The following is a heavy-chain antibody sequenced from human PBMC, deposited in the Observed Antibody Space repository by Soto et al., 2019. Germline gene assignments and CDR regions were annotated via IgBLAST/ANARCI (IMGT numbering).Heavy chain of an antibody. Sequence: QVQLVQSGAEVKKPGASVKVSCKASGYTFTSYAMHWVRQAPGQRLEWMGWINAGNGNTKYSQKFQGRVTITRDTSASTAYMELTSLRSEDTAVYYCARSSGYYYVDYWAREPWSPSPQ. CDR1: GYTFTSYA. J-gene: IGHJ4*02. CDR2: INAGNGNT. V-gene: IGHV1-3*01. CDR3: ARSSGYYYVDY. D-gene: IGHD3-22*01.